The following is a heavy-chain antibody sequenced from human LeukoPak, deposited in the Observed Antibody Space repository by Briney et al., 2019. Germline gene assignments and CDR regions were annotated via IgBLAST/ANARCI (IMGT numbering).Heavy chain of an antibody. D-gene: IGHD2-15*01. Sequence: GGSLRLSCAASGFTFSSYGMSWVRQAPGKGLEWVANIKQDGSEKYYVDSVKGRFTISRDNAKNSLYLQMNSLRAEDTAVYYCARDTPPTYYYYGMDVWGQGTTVTVSS. CDR2: IKQDGSEK. CDR3: ARDTPPTYYYYGMDV. CDR1: GFTFSSYG. V-gene: IGHV3-7*01. J-gene: IGHJ6*02.